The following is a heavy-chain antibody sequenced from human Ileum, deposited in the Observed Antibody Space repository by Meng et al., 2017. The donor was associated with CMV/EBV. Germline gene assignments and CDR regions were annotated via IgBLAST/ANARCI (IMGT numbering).Heavy chain of an antibody. V-gene: IGHV1-2*02. CDR3: TRDRTGCNFDY. D-gene: IGHD7-27*01. CDR2: INSRSGGT. CDR1: GYTLTDFF. J-gene: IGHJ4*02. Sequence: QVQLVQSGAEVKKPGGSVKVSCKTFGYTLTDFFIHWVRQAPGKGLEWMGWINSRSGGTNYAQKFQGRVTMTRDTSINTAYMELSSLTSDDTAVYFCTRDRTGCNFDYWGQGALVTVSS.